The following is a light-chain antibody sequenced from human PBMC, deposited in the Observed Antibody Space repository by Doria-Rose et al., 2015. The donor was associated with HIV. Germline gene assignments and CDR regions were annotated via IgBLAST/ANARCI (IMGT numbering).Light chain of an antibody. J-gene: IGKJ4*01. CDR3: QKYNSAPLT. V-gene: IGKV1-27*01. CDR1: KDIPNF. Sequence: LAFSVGDRVTTPCRASKDIPNFLAWYQQKPGKLPKLLIYAASTLHSGVPSRFSGSGSGTDFTLTISSLQPEDVATYYCQKYNSAPLTFGGGTRVEIK. CDR2: AAS.